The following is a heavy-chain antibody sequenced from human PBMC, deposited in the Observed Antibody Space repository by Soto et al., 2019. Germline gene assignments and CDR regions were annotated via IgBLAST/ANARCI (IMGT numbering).Heavy chain of an antibody. CDR3: TRSDWFDP. V-gene: IGHV3-74*01. Sequence: EVQLVESGGGLVQTGGSLRLSCAASGFTFSGYWMHWVRQAPGKGLVWVSRIKSDGSSTYYADSVKGRFTVSRDNAKKTLYLQMNSLRAEDTAVYYCTRSDWFDPWGQGTLVSVSS. J-gene: IGHJ5*02. CDR2: IKSDGSST. D-gene: IGHD2-21*01. CDR1: GFTFSGYW.